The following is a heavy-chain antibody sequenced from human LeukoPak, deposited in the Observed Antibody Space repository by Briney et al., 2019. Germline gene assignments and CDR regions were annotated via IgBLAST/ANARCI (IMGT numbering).Heavy chain of an antibody. CDR2: ISGGGGTT. Sequence: GGSLRPSCAASGFTFRSYAMSWVRQAPGKGLEWISAISGGGGTTYYADSVKGRFTISTDNSKNALYLKMSSLRAEDTAVYYCAKAKEQWLVPSFDSWGQGTLVTVSS. CDR1: GFTFRSYA. V-gene: IGHV3-23*01. CDR3: AKAKEQWLVPSFDS. D-gene: IGHD6-19*01. J-gene: IGHJ4*02.